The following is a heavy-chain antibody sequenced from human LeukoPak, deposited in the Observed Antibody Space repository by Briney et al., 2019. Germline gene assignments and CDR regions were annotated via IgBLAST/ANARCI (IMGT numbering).Heavy chain of an antibody. Sequence: PGGSLRLSCAASGFTFSDYGMHWVRPAPGKGLEWVAVIWYDGSKKYYADSVKGRFTISRDNSKNTLYLQMNSLRAEDTAVYYCTRRDGDNDRGFDYWGQGTLVTVSS. D-gene: IGHD4-23*01. CDR1: GFTFSDYG. CDR2: IWYDGSKK. V-gene: IGHV3-33*01. CDR3: TRRDGDNDRGFDY. J-gene: IGHJ4*02.